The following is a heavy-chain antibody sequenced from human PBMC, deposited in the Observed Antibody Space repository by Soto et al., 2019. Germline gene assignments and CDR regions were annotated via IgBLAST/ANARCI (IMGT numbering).Heavy chain of an antibody. Sequence: QVQLQESGPGLVKPSETLSLTCTVSGGSISSYYWSWIRQPPGKGLEWIGYIYYSGSTNQNPSLMSRVTLSVDTSKNQFSLKLSSVTAADTAVYYCAGYSSDLDAFDIWGPGTMVTVSS. D-gene: IGHD6-19*01. V-gene: IGHV4-59*08. CDR2: IYYSGST. CDR1: GGSISSYY. CDR3: AGYSSDLDAFDI. J-gene: IGHJ3*02.